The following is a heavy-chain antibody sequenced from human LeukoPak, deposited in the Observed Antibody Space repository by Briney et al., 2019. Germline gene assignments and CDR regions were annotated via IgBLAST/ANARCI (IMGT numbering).Heavy chain of an antibody. CDR3: ARDHGSPSWFYY. Sequence: TSETLSLTCTVSGGSISSSSYYWGWIRRPPGKGLEWIGTIYYSGSTYYNPSLKSRVTISVDTSKNQFSLKVSSVTAADTAVYYCARDHGSPSWFYYWGQGILVTVSS. CDR1: GGSISSSSYY. V-gene: IGHV4-39*07. J-gene: IGHJ4*02. D-gene: IGHD2-2*01. CDR2: IYYSGST.